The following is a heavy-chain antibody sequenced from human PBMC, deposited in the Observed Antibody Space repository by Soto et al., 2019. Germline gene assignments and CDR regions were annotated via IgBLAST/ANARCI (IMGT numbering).Heavy chain of an antibody. Sequence: GGSLRLSCAASGFTFSSYSMNWVRQAPGKGLEWVSSISSSSYIYYADSVKGRFTISRDNAKNSLYLQMNSLRAEDTAVYYCARSLRLGELSLSDYFDYWGQGTLVTVSS. CDR2: ISSSSYI. J-gene: IGHJ4*02. D-gene: IGHD3-16*02. CDR1: GFTFSSYS. V-gene: IGHV3-21*01. CDR3: ARSLRLGELSLSDYFDY.